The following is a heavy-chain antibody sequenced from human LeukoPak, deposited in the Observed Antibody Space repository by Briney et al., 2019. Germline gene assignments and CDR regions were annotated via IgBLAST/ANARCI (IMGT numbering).Heavy chain of an antibody. V-gene: IGHV1-8*01. CDR1: GYTFTSYD. CDR2: MNPNSGNT. Sequence: ASVKVSCKASGYTFTSYDINWVRQATGQGLEWMGWMNPNSGNTGYAQKFQGRVTVTRDTSMSTVHMELSGLRSEDTAVYYCARDQEGFDYWGQGTLVTVSS. J-gene: IGHJ4*02. CDR3: ARDQEGFDY.